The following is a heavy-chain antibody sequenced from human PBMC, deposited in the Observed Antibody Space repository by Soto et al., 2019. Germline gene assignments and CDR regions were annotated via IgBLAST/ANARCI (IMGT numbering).Heavy chain of an antibody. J-gene: IGHJ4*02. V-gene: IGHV3-9*01. CDR3: AKGFSYGDYRYYFGY. CDR1: GFIFGDYA. D-gene: IGHD4-17*01. Sequence: EVRLVESGGGLVQPGRSLRLSCAASGFIFGDYAMHWVRQVPGKGLEWVSVISANSGYIVYADSVKGRFTISRDNARKSLYLQMRSLGIEDTAFYYCAKGFSYGDYRYYFGYWGQGTLVTVSS. CDR2: ISANSGYI.